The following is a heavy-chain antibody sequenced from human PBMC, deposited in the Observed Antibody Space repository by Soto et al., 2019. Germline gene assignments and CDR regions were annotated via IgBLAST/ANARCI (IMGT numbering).Heavy chain of an antibody. CDR2: IYPGDSDT. V-gene: IGHV5-51*01. J-gene: IGHJ6*02. CDR1: GYSFTSYW. CDR3: ARPLYYYDSSGYYYYGMDV. Sequence: PGESLKISCKGSGYSFTSYWIGWVRQMPGKGLEWMGVIYPGDSDTRYSPSFQGQVTISADKSISTAYLQWSSLKASDTAMYYCARPLYYYDSSGYYYYGMDVWGQGTTVTVSS. D-gene: IGHD3-22*01.